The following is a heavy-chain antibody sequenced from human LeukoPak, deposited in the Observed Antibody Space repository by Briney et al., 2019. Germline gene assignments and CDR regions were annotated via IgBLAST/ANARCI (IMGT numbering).Heavy chain of an antibody. CDR1: GFTFSNYW. Sequence: PGGSLRLSCAASGFTFSNYWMYWVRQPPGKGLVWVSRISPDGGNTGYAASVKGRFTISRDNSKNTLYLQMNSLRAEDTAVYYCAKDDHGGSGWRDYYDQWGQGTLVTVSS. CDR2: ISPDGGNT. D-gene: IGHD6-19*01. CDR3: AKDDHGGSGWRDYYDQ. J-gene: IGHJ4*02. V-gene: IGHV3-74*01.